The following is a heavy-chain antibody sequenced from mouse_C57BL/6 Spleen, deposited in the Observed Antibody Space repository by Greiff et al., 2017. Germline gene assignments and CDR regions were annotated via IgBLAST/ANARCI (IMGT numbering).Heavy chain of an antibody. Sequence: EVKLVESGPGLVKPSQSLSLTCSVTGYSITSGYYWNWIRQFPGNKLEWMGYISYDGSNNYNPSLKNRISITRDTSKNQFFLKLNSVTTEDTATYYCARVDYYGSSYYWYFDVWGTGTTGTVSS. CDR2: ISYDGSN. D-gene: IGHD1-1*01. J-gene: IGHJ1*03. V-gene: IGHV3-6*01. CDR3: ARVDYYGSSYYWYFDV. CDR1: GYSITSGYY.